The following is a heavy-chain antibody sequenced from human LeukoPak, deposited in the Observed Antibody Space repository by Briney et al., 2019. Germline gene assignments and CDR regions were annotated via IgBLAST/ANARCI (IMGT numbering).Heavy chain of an antibody. J-gene: IGHJ5*02. V-gene: IGHV4-34*01. CDR1: GGSFSGYY. Sequence: PSETLSLTCAVYGGSFSGYYWSWIRQPPGKGLEWMGEINHSGSTNYNPSLKTRVPMSVDTSKTQFSLKLSSVTAADTAVYYCARDRVAVGNWFDPWGQGTLVTVSS. CDR3: ARDRVAVGNWFDP. D-gene: IGHD2-15*01. CDR2: INHSGST.